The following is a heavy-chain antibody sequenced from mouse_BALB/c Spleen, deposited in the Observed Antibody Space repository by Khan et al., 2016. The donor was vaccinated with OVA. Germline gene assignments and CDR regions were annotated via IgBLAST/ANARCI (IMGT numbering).Heavy chain of an antibody. V-gene: IGHV1-7*01. CDR2: INPSTGYT. Sequence: VQLQQSGAELAKPGASVKMSCKASGYTFINYWILWVKQRPGQGLEWIGYINPSTGYTEYNQNFKDKATLTADTSSSTAYMQLSSLTSEDSAVYYCARRGRRGDFDYWGQGTTLTVSS. CDR3: ARRGRRGDFDY. J-gene: IGHJ2*01. CDR1: GYTFINYW.